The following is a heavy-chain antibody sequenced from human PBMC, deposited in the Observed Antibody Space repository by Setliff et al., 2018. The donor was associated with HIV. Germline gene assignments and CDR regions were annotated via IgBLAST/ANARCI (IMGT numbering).Heavy chain of an antibody. CDR3: ARQLSNSFDY. CDR1: GYSFTDYF. CDR2: ISPQNDER. Sequence: ASVKVSCKASGYSFTDYFIHWVRQAPGQGLEWMGWISPQNDERNIPQKFRGGVTMTRDRSINTAYMEFSGLTSDDTAIYYCARQLSNSFDYWGQGTLVTVSS. D-gene: IGHD1-1*01. J-gene: IGHJ4*02. V-gene: IGHV1-2*02.